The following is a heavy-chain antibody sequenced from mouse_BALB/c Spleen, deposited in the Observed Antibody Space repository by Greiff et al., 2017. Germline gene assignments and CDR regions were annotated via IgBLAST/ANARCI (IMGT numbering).Heavy chain of an antibody. CDR3: ARCNYYGSSAWFAY. D-gene: IGHD1-1*01. CDR2: ISYSGST. V-gene: IGHV3-8*02. Sequence: EVKLQESGPSLVKPSQTLSLTCSVTGDSITSGYWNWIRKFPGNKLEYMGYISYSGSTYYNPSLKSRISITRDTSKNQYYLQLNSVTTEDTATYYCARCNYYGSSAWFAYWGQGTLVTVSA. CDR1: GDSITSGY. J-gene: IGHJ3*01.